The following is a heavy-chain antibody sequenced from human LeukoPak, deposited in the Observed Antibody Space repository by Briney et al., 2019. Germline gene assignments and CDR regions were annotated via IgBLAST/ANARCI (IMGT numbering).Heavy chain of an antibody. CDR1: GYTFTGYY. CDR3: ARDPGRVATTENDDY. CDR2: INPNSGGT. V-gene: IGHV1-2*02. D-gene: IGHD5-12*01. Sequence: ASVKVSCKASGYTFTGYYMHWVRQAPGQGLEWMGWINPNSGGTNYAQKFQGRVTMTRDTSISTAYMELSRLRSDDTAVYYCARDPGRVATTENDDYWGQGILVTVSS. J-gene: IGHJ4*02.